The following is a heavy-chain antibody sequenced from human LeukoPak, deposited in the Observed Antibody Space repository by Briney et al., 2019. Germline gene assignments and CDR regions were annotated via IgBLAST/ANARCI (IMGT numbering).Heavy chain of an antibody. V-gene: IGHV4-34*01. CDR1: GGSFSGYY. CDR2: INHSGST. Sequence: NPSETLSLTCAVYGGSFSGYYWRWIRQPPGKGLEWIGEINHSGSTTYNPSLKSRVTISVDTSKNQFSLKLSSVTAADTAVYYCARGTMVRGVIRHFDYWGQGTLVTVSS. D-gene: IGHD3-10*01. J-gene: IGHJ4*02. CDR3: ARGTMVRGVIRHFDY.